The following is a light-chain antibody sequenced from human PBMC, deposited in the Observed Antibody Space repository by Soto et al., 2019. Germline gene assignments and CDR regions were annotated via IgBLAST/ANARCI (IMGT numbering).Light chain of an antibody. V-gene: IGKV4-1*01. Sequence: DIVMTQSPLSLAASLSDRATINCKPSQTMLDRYNNKNYLAWYQQKPGQPPKLLIYWASTRDSGVPDRFSGSGSGTDFTLTISSLQAEDGAVXXXQQXYXIXXTXCQGTRLEIK. CDR1: QTMLDRYNNKNY. CDR3: QQXYXIXXT. J-gene: IGKJ5*01. CDR2: WAS.